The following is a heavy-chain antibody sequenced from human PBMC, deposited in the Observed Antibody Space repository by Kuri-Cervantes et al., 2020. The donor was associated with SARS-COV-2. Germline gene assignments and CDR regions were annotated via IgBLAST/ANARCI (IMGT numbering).Heavy chain of an antibody. CDR3: ARDPRPKTRDSGGHDY. Sequence: ASVKVSCKASGGTFSSYAISWVRQAPGQGLEWMGIINPSGGSTSYAQKFQGRVTMTRDTSTSTVYTELSSLRSEDTAVYYCARDPRPKTRDSGGHDYWGQGTLVTVSS. CDR1: GGTFSSYA. CDR2: INPSGGST. J-gene: IGHJ4*02. V-gene: IGHV1-46*01. D-gene: IGHD4-23*01.